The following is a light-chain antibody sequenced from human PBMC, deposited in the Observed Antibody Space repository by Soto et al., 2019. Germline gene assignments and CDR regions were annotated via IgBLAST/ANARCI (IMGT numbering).Light chain of an antibody. Sequence: NFMLTQPHSVSESPGKTVTISCTRSSGSIASNYVQWFQQRPGSSPTTVIYDDNQRPSGVPGRFSGSIDSSSNSASLTISAVKTEDEADYYCHSYDSSNLWVFGGGTKLTVL. J-gene: IGLJ3*02. CDR2: DDN. V-gene: IGLV6-57*01. CDR3: HSYDSSNLWV. CDR1: SGSIASNY.